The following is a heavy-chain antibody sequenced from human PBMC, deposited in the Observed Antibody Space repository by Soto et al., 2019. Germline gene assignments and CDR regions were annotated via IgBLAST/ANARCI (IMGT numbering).Heavy chain of an antibody. CDR3: ARVNVTTVNTFDY. V-gene: IGHV1-69*13. Sequence: SVKVSCKASGGTFSSYAISWVRQAPGQGLEWMGGIIPIFGTANYAQKFQGRVTITADESTSTAYMELSSLRSEDTAVYYCARVNVTTVNTFDYWGQGTLVTVSS. J-gene: IGHJ4*02. CDR1: GGTFSSYA. CDR2: IIPIFGTA. D-gene: IGHD4-17*01.